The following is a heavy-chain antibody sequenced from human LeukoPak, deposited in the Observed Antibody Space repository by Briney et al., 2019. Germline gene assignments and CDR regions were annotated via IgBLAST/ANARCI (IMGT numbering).Heavy chain of an antibody. CDR2: INPNSGGT. CDR1: GYTFTRYY. J-gene: IGHJ4*02. V-gene: IGHV1-2*02. D-gene: IGHD3-10*01. CDR3: YHGSGSYYKRGYYFDY. Sequence: ASVKVSCKASGYTFTRYYMHWVRQAPGHGLEWMGWINPNSGGTNYAKKFQGRVTMTRDTSISTAYMELSRLRSDDTAVYYCYHGSGSYYKRGYYFDYWGQGTLVTVSS.